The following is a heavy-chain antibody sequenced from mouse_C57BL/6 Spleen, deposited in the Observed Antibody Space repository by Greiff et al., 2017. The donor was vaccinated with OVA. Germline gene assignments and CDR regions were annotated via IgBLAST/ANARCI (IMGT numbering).Heavy chain of an antibody. CDR2: INPNNGGT. CDR1: GYTFTDYN. D-gene: IGHD1-1*01. Sequence: VQLQQSGPELVKPGASVKMSCKASGYTFTDYNMHWVKQSNGKSLEWIGYINPNNGGTSYNQKFKGKATLTVNNSSSTAYMELRSLTSEDSAVYYCASQEIYYGYWGQGTTLTVSS. J-gene: IGHJ2*01. V-gene: IGHV1-22*01. CDR3: ASQEIYYGY.